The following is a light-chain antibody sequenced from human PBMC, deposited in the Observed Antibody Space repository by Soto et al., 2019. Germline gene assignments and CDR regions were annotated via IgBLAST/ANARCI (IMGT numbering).Light chain of an antibody. CDR3: QQYRT. Sequence: DIQMTQSPSTLSASVGDRVTITCRASQRISSWLAWYQQKPGKAPKLLIYDASSLESGVPSRFSGSGSGTEFTLTISSLQPDDFATYYCQQYRTFGQGTKVEIK. V-gene: IGKV1-5*01. CDR1: QRISSW. J-gene: IGKJ1*01. CDR2: DAS.